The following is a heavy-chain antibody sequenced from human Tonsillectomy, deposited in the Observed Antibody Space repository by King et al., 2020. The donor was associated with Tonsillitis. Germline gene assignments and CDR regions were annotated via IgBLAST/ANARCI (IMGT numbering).Heavy chain of an antibody. Sequence: QLQESGPGLVKPSETLSLTCTVSGDSISTYSWRWIRQPPGEGLEWVAYVYYGGSPNYNPPLKSRVTISVDTTKNQFSLNLRSVTAADTAVYYCARAGGSYSFDYWGQGTLVTVSS. CDR3: ARAGGSYSFDY. CDR2: VYYGGSP. D-gene: IGHD1-26*01. J-gene: IGHJ4*02. CDR1: GDSISTYS. V-gene: IGHV4-59*01.